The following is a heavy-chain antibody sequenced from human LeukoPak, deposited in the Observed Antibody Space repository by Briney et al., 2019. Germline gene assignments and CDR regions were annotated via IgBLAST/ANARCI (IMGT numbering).Heavy chain of an antibody. CDR3: ARDRRYSSSWYFWN. J-gene: IGHJ4*02. D-gene: IGHD6-13*01. V-gene: IGHV3-53*01. CDR2: IYTGGDT. CDR1: GFIVSRNY. Sequence: PGGSLRLSCGVSGFIVSRNYMSWVRQAPGKGLEWVSIIYTGGDTYYADSVKGRFTISRDNSNNTLYLQMNSLRAEDTGMYYCARDRRYSSSWYFWNWGQRTLVTVSS.